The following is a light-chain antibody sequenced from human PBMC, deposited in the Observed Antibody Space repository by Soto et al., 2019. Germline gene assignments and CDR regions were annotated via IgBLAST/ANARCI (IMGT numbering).Light chain of an antibody. CDR1: QSVSSSY. CDR3: QQYGSSSYT. V-gene: IGKV3-20*01. Sequence: EIVLTQSPGTLSLSPGERATLSCRASQSVSSSYLAWYQQKPGQAPRLLIYGASSRATGILDRFSGRGSGTDFTLTISRLEPEDFAVYYCQQYGSSSYTFGQGTKLEIK. J-gene: IGKJ2*01. CDR2: GAS.